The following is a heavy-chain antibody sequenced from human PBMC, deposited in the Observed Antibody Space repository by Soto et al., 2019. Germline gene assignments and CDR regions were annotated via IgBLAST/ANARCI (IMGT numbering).Heavy chain of an antibody. Sequence: QVQLVQSGAEMRKPGSSLRVSCKASGGTFSDFAFSWVRQAPGQGLEWMGGIVPRFGSPNYAQKFGGRVTDSADTSNKTVHLEGGSLRFDGPALYFFGKSRIQLRLGQYSLNGKGLRGQGTTITVSS. V-gene: IGHV1-69*06. J-gene: IGHJ6*02. CDR3: GKSRIQLRLGQYSLNGKGL. CDR2: IVPRFGSP. D-gene: IGHD5-18*01. CDR1: GGTFSDFA.